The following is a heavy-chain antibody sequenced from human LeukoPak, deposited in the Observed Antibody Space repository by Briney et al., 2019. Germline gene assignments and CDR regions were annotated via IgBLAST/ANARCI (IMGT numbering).Heavy chain of an antibody. J-gene: IGHJ4*02. CDR2: ISGSDGST. CDR3: AKERDIVATIFLDY. CDR1: GLIFSNYG. Sequence: GGSLRLSCAASGLIFSNYGMSWVRQAPGKGLEWVSGISGSDGSTYYADSVKGRFTISRDNSKNTLYLQMNSLRAEDTAVYYCAKERDIVATIFLDYWGQGTLVTVSS. D-gene: IGHD5-12*01. V-gene: IGHV3-23*01.